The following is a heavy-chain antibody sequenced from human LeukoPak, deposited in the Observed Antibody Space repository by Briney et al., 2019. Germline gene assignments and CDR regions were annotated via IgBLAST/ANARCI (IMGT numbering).Heavy chain of an antibody. CDR1: GFTFSSYG. V-gene: IGHV3-30*03. CDR3: VREDTPATANY. D-gene: IGHD2-21*02. Sequence: GGSLRLSCAASGFTFSSYGMHWVRQAPGKGLEWVAVISYDGSNKYYADSVKGRFTISRDNSKNTLYLQMNSLRPGDTAVYYRVREDTPATANYWGQGTLVTISS. J-gene: IGHJ4*02. CDR2: ISYDGSNK.